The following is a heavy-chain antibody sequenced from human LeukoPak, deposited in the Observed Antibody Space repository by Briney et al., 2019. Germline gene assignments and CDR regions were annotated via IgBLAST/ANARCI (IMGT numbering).Heavy chain of an antibody. V-gene: IGHV4-4*09. CDR2: IYTSGST. CDR3: ARLSSPDYYYYYMDV. CDR1: GGSISSYY. Sequence: SETLSLTCTVPGGSISSYYWSWIRQPPGKGLEWIGYIYTSGSTNYNPSLKSRVTISVDTSKNQYSLKLSSVTAADTAVYYCARLSSPDYYYYYMDVWGKGTTVTVSS. J-gene: IGHJ6*03.